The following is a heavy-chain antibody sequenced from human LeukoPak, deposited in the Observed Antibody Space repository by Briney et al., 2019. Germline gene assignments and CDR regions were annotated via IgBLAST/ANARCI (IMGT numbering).Heavy chain of an antibody. CDR2: IYSGGST. CDR3: ARGRRSGAPPDEFGY. CDR1: GFTFSSYS. V-gene: IGHV3-53*01. D-gene: IGHD2-15*01. J-gene: IGHJ4*02. Sequence: PGGSLRLSCAPPGFTFSSYSMNWVRQAPGKGLEWVSVIYSGGSTYYADSVKGRFTISRDNSKNTLYLQMNSLRAEDTAVYYCARGRRSGAPPDEFGYWGQGTLVTVSS.